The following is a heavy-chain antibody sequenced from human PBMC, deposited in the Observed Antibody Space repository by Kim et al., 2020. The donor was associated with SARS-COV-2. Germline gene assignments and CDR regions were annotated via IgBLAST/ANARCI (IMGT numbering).Heavy chain of an antibody. CDR1: GYTFTSYA. D-gene: IGHD1-7*01. CDR2: INAGNGNT. CDR3: ARDNLDWNYLVAGYYGMDV. Sequence: ASVKVSCKASGYTFTSYAMHWVRQAPGQRPEWMGWINAGNGNTNYSQKFQGRVTITRDTSASTAYMELSSLRSEDTAVYYCARDNLDWNYLVAGYYGMDVWGQGATVTVSS. J-gene: IGHJ6*02. V-gene: IGHV1-3*01.